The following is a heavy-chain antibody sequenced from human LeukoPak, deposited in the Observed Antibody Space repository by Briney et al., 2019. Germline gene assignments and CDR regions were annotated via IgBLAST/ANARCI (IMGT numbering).Heavy chain of an antibody. Sequence: SETLSLTCAVYGGSFSGYYWSWIRQPPGKGLEWIGEINHSGSTNYNPSLKSRVTISVDTSKNQFSLKLSFVTAADTAVYYCARGSRTYYDFWSGYYQNWFDPWGQGTLVTVSS. CDR3: ARGSRTYYDFWSGYYQNWFDP. V-gene: IGHV4-34*01. CDR1: GGSFSGYY. CDR2: INHSGST. D-gene: IGHD3-3*01. J-gene: IGHJ5*02.